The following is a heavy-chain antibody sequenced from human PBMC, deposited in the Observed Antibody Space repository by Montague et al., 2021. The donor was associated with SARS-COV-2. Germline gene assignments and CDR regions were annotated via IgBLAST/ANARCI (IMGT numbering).Heavy chain of an antibody. CDR1: GGSISSSSYY. J-gene: IGHJ6*02. D-gene: IGHD3-10*01. CDR2: IYYSGST. CDR3: ARDLAGYYGSGSYGGMDV. Sequence: SETLSLTCTVSGGSISSSSYYWGWIRQPPGKGLEWIGSIYYSGSTYYNPSLKSRVTISVDTSKNRFSLRLSSVTAADTAVYYCARDLAGYYGSGSYGGMDVWGQGTTVTVSS. V-gene: IGHV4-39*07.